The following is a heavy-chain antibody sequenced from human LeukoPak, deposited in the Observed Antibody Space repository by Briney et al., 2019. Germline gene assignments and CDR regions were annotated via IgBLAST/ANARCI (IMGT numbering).Heavy chain of an antibody. V-gene: IGHV4-59*12. CDR1: GGSISSYY. CDR2: IYYSGST. Sequence: SETLSLTCSVSGGSISSYYWSWIRQPPGKGLEWIGYIYYSGSTNYNPSLKSRVTISVDTSKNQFSLKLSSVTAADTAVYYCARGHSSPAYYYYGMDVWGQGTTVTVSS. J-gene: IGHJ6*02. D-gene: IGHD6-13*01. CDR3: ARGHSSPAYYYYGMDV.